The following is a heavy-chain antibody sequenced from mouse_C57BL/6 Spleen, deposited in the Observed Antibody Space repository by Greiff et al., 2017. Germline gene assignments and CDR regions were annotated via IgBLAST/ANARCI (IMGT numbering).Heavy chain of an antibody. D-gene: IGHD4-1*01. CDR3: ARYLGREEDYAMDY. V-gene: IGHV1-18*01. CDR2: INPNNGGT. CDR1: GYTFTDYN. J-gene: IGHJ4*01. Sequence: EVQLQQSGPELVKPGASVKIPCKASGYTFTDYNMAWVKQSHGKSLEWIGDINPNNGGTIYNQKFKGKATLTVDKSSSTAYMELRSLTSEDTAVYYCARYLGREEDYAMDYWGQGTSVTVSS.